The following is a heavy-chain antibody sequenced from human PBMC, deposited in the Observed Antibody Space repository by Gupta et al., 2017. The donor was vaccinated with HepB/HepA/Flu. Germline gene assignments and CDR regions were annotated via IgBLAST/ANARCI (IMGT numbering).Heavy chain of an antibody. Sequence: QVQLQQWGAGLLKPSETLSLTCAVYGGSFSGYYWSWIRQPPGKGLEWIGEINHSGSTNYNPSLKSRVTISVDTSKNQFSLKLSSVTAADTAVYYCASLSTTVVTLPDYWGQGTLVTVSS. CDR2: INHSGST. V-gene: IGHV4-34*01. CDR1: GGSFSGYY. J-gene: IGHJ4*02. D-gene: IGHD4-23*01. CDR3: ASLSTTVVTLPDY.